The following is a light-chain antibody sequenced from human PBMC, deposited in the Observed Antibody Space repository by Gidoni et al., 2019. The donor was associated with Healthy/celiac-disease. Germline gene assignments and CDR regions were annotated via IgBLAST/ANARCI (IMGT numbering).Light chain of an antibody. J-gene: IGKJ1*01. Sequence: EIALTQSPATLPLSPGERATLSCRASQSVSSYLAWYQQKPGPAPRLLIYDASNRATCIPARFSGSGSGTDFTLTISILEPEDVAVYYCHQRSNWPRWTFGQGSKLVIK. CDR1: QSVSSY. V-gene: IGKV3-11*01. CDR2: DAS. CDR3: HQRSNWPRWT.